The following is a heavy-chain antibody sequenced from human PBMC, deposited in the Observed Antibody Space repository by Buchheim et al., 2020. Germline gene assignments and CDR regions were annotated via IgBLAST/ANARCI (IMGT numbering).Heavy chain of an antibody. Sequence: QVQLQQWGAGLLKPSETLSLTCAVYGGSFSGYYWSWIRQPPGKGLEWIGEINHSGSTNYNPSLKSRVTISVDTSKNQFSLKLSSVTAADTAVYYCARAAYSSSSGISVGYWGQGTLGTVSS. J-gene: IGHJ4*02. V-gene: IGHV4-34*01. CDR1: GGSFSGYY. D-gene: IGHD6-6*01. CDR3: ARAAYSSSSGISVGY. CDR2: INHSGST.